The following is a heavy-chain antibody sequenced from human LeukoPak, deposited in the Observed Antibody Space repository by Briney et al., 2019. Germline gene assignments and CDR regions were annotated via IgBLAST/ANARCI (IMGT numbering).Heavy chain of an antibody. J-gene: IGHJ4*02. CDR1: GGSFSGYY. D-gene: IGHD3-10*01. V-gene: IGHV4-34*01. CDR3: ARATYYYGSGSYYFDY. CDR2: IYYSGST. Sequence: SETLSLTCAVYGGSFSGYYWSWIRQPPGKGLEWIGYIYYSGSTYYNPSLKSRVTISVDTSKNQFSLKLSSVTAADTAVYYCARATYYYGSGSYYFDYWGQGTLVTVSS.